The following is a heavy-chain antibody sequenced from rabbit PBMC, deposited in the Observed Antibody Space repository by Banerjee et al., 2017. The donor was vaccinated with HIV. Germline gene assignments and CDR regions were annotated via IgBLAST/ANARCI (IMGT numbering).Heavy chain of an antibody. CDR1: GFSFSNKAV. Sequence: QEQLVESGGGLVKPEGSLKLSCTASGFSFSNKAVMCWVRQAPGKGLEWIACINAVTGKAVYASWAKGRFTFSRDNAQNTVFLQMTSLPAADTATYFCVREAGYGGYGDGHLWGPGTLVTVS. CDR3: VREAGYGGYGDGHL. V-gene: IGHV1S45*01. CDR2: INAVTGKA. D-gene: IGHD6-1*01. J-gene: IGHJ4*01.